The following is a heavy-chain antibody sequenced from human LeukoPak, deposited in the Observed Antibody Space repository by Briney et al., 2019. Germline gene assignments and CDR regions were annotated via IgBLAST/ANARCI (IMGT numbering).Heavy chain of an antibody. V-gene: IGHV3-53*01. CDR1: GFTFSSYD. Sequence: GGCLRLSCAASGFTFSSYDMHWVRQAPGKGLEWDSVIYSGGSTYYADSVKGRFTISRDNSKNTLYLQMNSLRAEDTAVYYCARTAYYYDSSGYDDAFDLWGQGTMVTVSS. D-gene: IGHD3-22*01. CDR3: ARTAYYYDSSGYDDAFDL. CDR2: IYSGGST. J-gene: IGHJ3*01.